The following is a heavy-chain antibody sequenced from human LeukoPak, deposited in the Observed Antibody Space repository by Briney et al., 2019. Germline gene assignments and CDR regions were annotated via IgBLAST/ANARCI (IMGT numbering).Heavy chain of an antibody. CDR2: IYTSGST. Sequence: SETLSLTCTVSGGSMSNYYWNWIRQPAGKGLEWIGRIYTSGSTNYSPSLKSRVTMSVDTSKNQFSLKMSSVTAADTAVYYCARDLGYGHGYFDYWGQGTLVTVSS. CDR1: GGSMSNYY. D-gene: IGHD3-22*01. V-gene: IGHV4-4*07. J-gene: IGHJ4*02. CDR3: ARDLGYGHGYFDY.